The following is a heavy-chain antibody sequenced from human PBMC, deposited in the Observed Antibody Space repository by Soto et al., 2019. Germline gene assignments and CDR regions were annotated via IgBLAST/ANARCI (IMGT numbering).Heavy chain of an antibody. V-gene: IGHV1-69*13. CDR1: GGTFSSYA. CDR3: ARAMTTVTTREYYFDY. D-gene: IGHD4-17*01. J-gene: IGHJ4*02. Sequence: SVKLSCKASGGTFSSYAISWVRQAPEQGLEWMGGIIPIFGTANYAQKFQGRVTITADESTSTAYMELSSLRSEDTAVYYCARAMTTVTTREYYFDYWGQGTLVTVSS. CDR2: IIPIFGTA.